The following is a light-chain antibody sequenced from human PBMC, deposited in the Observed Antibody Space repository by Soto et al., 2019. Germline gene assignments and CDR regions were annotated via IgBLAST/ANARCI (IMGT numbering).Light chain of an antibody. CDR1: QSVGSN. CDR2: GAS. J-gene: IGKJ2*01. V-gene: IGKV3-15*01. CDR3: QHHDAWPST. Sequence: EIVMTQSPVTLSVSPGERATLSCRSSQSVGSNLAWYQQRPGQAHRLLIYGASTRATGIPARFSGSGSGTEFTLTISSLQSEDFAVYYCQHHDAWPSTFGQGTKLEIK.